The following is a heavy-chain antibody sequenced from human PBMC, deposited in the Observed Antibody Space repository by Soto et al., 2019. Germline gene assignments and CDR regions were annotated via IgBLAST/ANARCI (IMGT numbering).Heavy chain of an antibody. CDR3: ARDGTGTNYYFDY. CDR2: ISYDGSNK. J-gene: IGHJ4*02. CDR1: GFTFSSYA. Sequence: QVQLVESGGGVVQPGRSLRLSCAASGFTFSSYAMHWVRQAPGRGLEWVAVISYDGSNKYYADSVKGRFTISRDNSKNALYLPMNSLRPEDTAVYYCARDGTGTNYYFDYWGQGTLVTVSS. D-gene: IGHD1-7*01. V-gene: IGHV3-30-3*01.